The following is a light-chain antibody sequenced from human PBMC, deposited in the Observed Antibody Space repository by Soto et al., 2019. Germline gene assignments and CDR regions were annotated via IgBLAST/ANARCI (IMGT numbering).Light chain of an antibody. CDR2: DAY. V-gene: IGKV3-11*01. Sequence: EVLLTQSPVTLSLSPGERATLSCRASQSFRGLLAWYQQKPGQAPRLLIYDAYNRATGIPPRFSGSGSGTDFTLTISRLEPEDSAVYYCQQRHMWPITFGQGTRLEIK. CDR1: QSFRGL. J-gene: IGKJ5*01. CDR3: QQRHMWPIT.